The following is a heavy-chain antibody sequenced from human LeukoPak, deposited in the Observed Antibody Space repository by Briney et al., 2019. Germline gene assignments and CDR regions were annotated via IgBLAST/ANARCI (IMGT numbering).Heavy chain of an antibody. CDR2: IFGSGGST. Sequence: GGSLRLSCAASGFTFSSYAMYWVRQAPGKGLEWVSGIFGSGGSTHYADSVKGRFTISRDNSKNTLYLQMNSLRAEDTAIYFCAKSRARRDGSAGSVDHWGQGTLVIVSS. V-gene: IGHV3-23*01. CDR1: GFTFSSYA. J-gene: IGHJ4*02. CDR3: AKSRARRDGSAGSVDH. D-gene: IGHD2-15*01.